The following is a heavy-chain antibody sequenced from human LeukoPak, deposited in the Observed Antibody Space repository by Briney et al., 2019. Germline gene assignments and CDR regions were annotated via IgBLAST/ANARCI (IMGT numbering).Heavy chain of an antibody. CDR1: GFTFSSYG. Sequence: GGSLRLSCAASGFTFSSYGMHWVRQAPGKGLEWVAVISYDGSNKYYADSVKGRFTISRDNSKNTLYLQMNSLRAEDTAVYYCARSIAAAGRGDYWGQGTLGTVSS. J-gene: IGHJ4*02. CDR2: ISYDGSNK. CDR3: ARSIAAAGRGDY. D-gene: IGHD6-13*01. V-gene: IGHV3-30*03.